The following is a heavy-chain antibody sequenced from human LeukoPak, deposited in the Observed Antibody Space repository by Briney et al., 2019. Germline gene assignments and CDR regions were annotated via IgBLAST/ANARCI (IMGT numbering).Heavy chain of an antibody. CDR2: ISYSGST. D-gene: IGHD1-7*01. Sequence: SETLSLTCTVSGGSISSYYWSWIRQPPGKGLEWIGSISYSGSTNYNPSLKSRVTMSVDTSKNQFSLNLTSVTAADTAVYYCARRGTTVVVDYWGQGTLVIVSS. CDR1: GGSISSYY. V-gene: IGHV4-59*04. CDR3: ARRGTTVVVDY. J-gene: IGHJ4*02.